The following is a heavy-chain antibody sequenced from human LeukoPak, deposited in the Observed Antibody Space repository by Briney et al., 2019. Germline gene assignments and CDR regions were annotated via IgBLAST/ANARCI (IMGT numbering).Heavy chain of an antibody. CDR3: ARGMHKIVGATTLNY. Sequence: PGGSLRLSCAASGFTFSSYAMHWVRQAPGKGLEWVAVISYDGSNKYYADSVKGRFTISRDNSKNTLYLQMNSLRAEDTAVYYCARGMHKIVGATTLNYWGQGTLVTVSS. CDR1: GFTFSSYA. D-gene: IGHD1-26*01. V-gene: IGHV3-30*01. J-gene: IGHJ4*02. CDR2: ISYDGSNK.